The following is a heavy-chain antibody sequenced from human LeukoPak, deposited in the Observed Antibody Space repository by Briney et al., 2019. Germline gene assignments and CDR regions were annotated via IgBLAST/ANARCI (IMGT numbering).Heavy chain of an antibody. V-gene: IGHV1-3*01. Sequence: GASVKVSCKASGYTFSTYTMHWVRQAPGQRLGRMGWINAGNGNTKYSQKFQGRVTITRDTSASTAYMDLSSLRSEDTAVYYCAREIDRDGYNRFFDYWGQGTLVTVSS. CDR2: INAGNGNT. CDR3: AREIDRDGYNRFFDY. J-gene: IGHJ4*02. D-gene: IGHD5-24*01. CDR1: GYTFSTYT.